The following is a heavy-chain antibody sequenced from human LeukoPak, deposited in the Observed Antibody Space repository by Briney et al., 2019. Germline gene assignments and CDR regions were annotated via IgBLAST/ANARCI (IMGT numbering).Heavy chain of an antibody. CDR2: IYSGDSNT. J-gene: IGHJ4*02. Sequence: GDPLRISGKSSGSRFTSYWIGGGGQMPGKGLEWWGIIYSGDSNTRYSPSFQGQVTISADKSISNAYLQWSSLKASDTAMYYCARRSSGWYYFDYWGQGTLVTVSS. V-gene: IGHV5-51*01. CDR3: ARRSSGWYYFDY. D-gene: IGHD6-19*01. CDR1: GSRFTSYW.